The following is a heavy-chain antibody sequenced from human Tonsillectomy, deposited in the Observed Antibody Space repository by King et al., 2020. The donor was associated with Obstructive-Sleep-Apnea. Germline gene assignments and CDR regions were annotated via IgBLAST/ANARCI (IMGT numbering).Heavy chain of an antibody. CDR3: AGATGTAVFDY. Sequence: VQLQESGPGLVKPSETLSLSCTVSGGSIISYYWIWIRQRPGKGLEWIGYIYSIGSTNYNPSLKSRVTISIDTSKNHFSLKVRSVTAADTAVYYCAGATGTAVFDYWGQGTLVTVSS. D-gene: IGHD1-1*01. J-gene: IGHJ4*02. V-gene: IGHV4-59*01. CDR2: IYSIGST. CDR1: GGSIISYY.